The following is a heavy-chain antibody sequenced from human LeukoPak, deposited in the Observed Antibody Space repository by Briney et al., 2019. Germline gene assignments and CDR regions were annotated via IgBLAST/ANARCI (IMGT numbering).Heavy chain of an antibody. D-gene: IGHD2-2*02. Sequence: GGSLRLSCAASGFTFSDYYMSWIRQAPGKGLEWVSAIGPSDDNTYLADSVKGRFTISRDNSKNTVYLEMNSLRAEDTAVYYCARNTREIDYWGQGTLVTVFS. CDR1: GFTFSDYY. CDR3: ARNTREIDY. V-gene: IGHV3-23*01. CDR2: IGPSDDNT. J-gene: IGHJ4*02.